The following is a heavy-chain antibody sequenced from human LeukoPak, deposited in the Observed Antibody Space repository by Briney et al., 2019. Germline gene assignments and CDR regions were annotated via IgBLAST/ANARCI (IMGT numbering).Heavy chain of an antibody. V-gene: IGHV3-43*02. CDR3: AKVRFGELLAPLYYYYGMDV. D-gene: IGHD3-10*01. J-gene: IGHJ6*02. CDR1: GFTFDDYA. Sequence: PGGSLRLSCAASGFTFDDYAMHWVRPAPGKGLEWVSLISGDGGSTYYADSVKGRFTISRDNSKNSLYLQMNTLRTEDTALYFCAKVRFGELLAPLYYYYGMDVWGQGTTVTVSS. CDR2: ISGDGGST.